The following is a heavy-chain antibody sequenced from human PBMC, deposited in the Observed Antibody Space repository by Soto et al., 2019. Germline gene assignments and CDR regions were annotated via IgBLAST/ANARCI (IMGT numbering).Heavy chain of an antibody. CDR3: ARVPRSQVPPDYYDAMDV. CDR1: GGSINSSS. D-gene: IGHD1-1*01. J-gene: IGHJ6*02. Sequence: PSETLSLTCTVSGGSINSSSWTWIRQPPGKGLEWIGYLFYIGSTNYNPSLKSRVTISVDTSKNQLSLKLSSVTAADMAVYYCARVPRSQVPPDYYDAMDVWGRGTSVTVSS. V-gene: IGHV4-59*01. CDR2: LFYIGST.